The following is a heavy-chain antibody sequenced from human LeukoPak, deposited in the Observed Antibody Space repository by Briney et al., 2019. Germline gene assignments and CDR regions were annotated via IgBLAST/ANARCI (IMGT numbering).Heavy chain of an antibody. V-gene: IGHV3-73*01. J-gene: IGHJ4*02. CDR1: GFTFKTYT. CDR2: IRSKGNSYEA. D-gene: IGHD2-2*02. CDR3: AREGCGATSCYTNDF. Sequence: PGGSLRLSCAASGFTFKTYTMHWVRQASGKGLEWIGRIRSKGNSYEAAYAASVKGRFTISRDDSENMTYLQMSSLRTEDTALYYCAREGCGATSCYTNDFWGQGTLVTVSS.